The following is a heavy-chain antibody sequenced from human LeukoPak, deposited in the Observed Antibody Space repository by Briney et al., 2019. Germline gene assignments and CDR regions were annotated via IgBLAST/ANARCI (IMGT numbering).Heavy chain of an antibody. Sequence: GGSLRLSCAASGFTFSTYTMNWVRQAPGKGLEWVSSISDSSSYIYYADSVKGRFTISRDNAKRSLFLQMNSLRAEDTAVYYCARDGPWNIVVVPAAAMVYWGQGTLVTVSS. CDR3: ARDGPWNIVVVPAAAMVY. J-gene: IGHJ4*02. D-gene: IGHD2-2*01. CDR1: GFTFSTYT. CDR2: ISDSSSYI. V-gene: IGHV3-21*01.